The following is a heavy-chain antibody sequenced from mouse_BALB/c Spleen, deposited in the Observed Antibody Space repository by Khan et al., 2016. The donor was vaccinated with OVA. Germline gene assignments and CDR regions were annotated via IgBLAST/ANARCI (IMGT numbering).Heavy chain of an antibody. CDR3: ARSKNCGSGHGARDY. CDR1: GYSFTSYW. D-gene: IGHD1-1*01. Sequence: DLVKPWASVKLSCRASGYSFTSYWINWLNQRPGQGLEWLGRIAPGSGSTCYNEKFKAKAILTVDTSTSPAYIQFSSLTSEDSAVSFSARSKNCGSGHGARDYWGQGTSVTVSS. CDR2: IAPGSGST. J-gene: IGHJ4*01. V-gene: IGHV1S41*01.